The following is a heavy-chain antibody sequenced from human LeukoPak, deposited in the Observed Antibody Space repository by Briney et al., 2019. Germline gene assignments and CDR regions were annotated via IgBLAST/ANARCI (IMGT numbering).Heavy chain of an antibody. Sequence: PGGSLRLSCAASGFTFSSYSMNWVRQAPGKGLVWGSYISSSSSTIFYAESVKGRFTISRDNAKNSLYLQMHSLRDEDTTVYSCARAWYSWGYYFDYWGQGTLVTVSS. CDR2: ISSSSSTI. J-gene: IGHJ4*02. CDR3: ARAWYSWGYYFDY. V-gene: IGHV3-48*02. CDR1: GFTFSSYS. D-gene: IGHD1-26*01.